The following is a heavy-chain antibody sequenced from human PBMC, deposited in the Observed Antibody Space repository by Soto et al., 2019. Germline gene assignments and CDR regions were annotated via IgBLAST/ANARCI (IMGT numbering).Heavy chain of an antibody. CDR1: GFTFSSYA. V-gene: IGHV3-23*01. D-gene: IGHD6-6*01. CDR2: ISGSGGST. Sequence: GRSLRLSCAASGFTFSSYAMSWVRQAPGKGLEWVSAISGSGGSTYYADSVKGRFTISRGNSKNTLYLQMNSLRAEDTAVYYCETELDLQRRVFDYWGQGTLVTVSS. CDR3: ETELDLQRRVFDY. J-gene: IGHJ4*02.